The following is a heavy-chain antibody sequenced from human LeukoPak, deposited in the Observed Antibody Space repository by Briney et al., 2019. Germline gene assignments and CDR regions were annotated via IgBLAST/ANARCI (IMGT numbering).Heavy chain of an antibody. D-gene: IGHD3-22*01. V-gene: IGHV3-33*01. CDR3: AREYYHDSSLAFDI. CDR1: GFTFSNHG. J-gene: IGHJ3*02. Sequence: GGSLRLSCAASGFTFSNHGMHWVRQAPGKGLEWVAAIWYDGSNKHYADSVRGRFIISRDNSKNTLYLQMNSLRAEDTAVYYCAREYYHDSSLAFDIWGQGTMVTVSS. CDR2: IWYDGSNK.